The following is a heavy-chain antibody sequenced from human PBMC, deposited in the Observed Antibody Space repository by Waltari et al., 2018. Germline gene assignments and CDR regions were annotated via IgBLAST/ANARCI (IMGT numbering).Heavy chain of an antibody. D-gene: IGHD2-15*01. CDR2: INHSGST. CDR1: GGSFSGYY. Sequence: QVQLQQWGAGLLKPSETLSLTCAVYGGSFSGYYWRWIRQPPGKGLEWLGEINHSGSTNYNPSLKSRVTISVDTSKNQFSLKLSAVTAADTAVYYCARGLGYCSGGSCYQPPYYYYYGMDVWGQGTTVTVSS. J-gene: IGHJ6*02. V-gene: IGHV4-34*01. CDR3: ARGLGYCSGGSCYQPPYYYYYGMDV.